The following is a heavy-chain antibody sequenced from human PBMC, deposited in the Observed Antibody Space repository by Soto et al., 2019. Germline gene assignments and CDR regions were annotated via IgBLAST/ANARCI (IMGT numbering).Heavy chain of an antibody. D-gene: IGHD4-17*01. J-gene: IGHJ3*02. CDR1: GGSISSYY. CDR3: ARQDYGGHDAFDI. CDR2: IYYSGST. V-gene: IGHV4-59*08. Sequence: QVQLQESGPGLVKPSETLSLTCTVSGGSISSYYWSWIRQPPGKGLEWIGYIYYSGSTNYNPSLKSRVTISVDTSKNQFSLKLSSVTAADTAVYYCARQDYGGHDAFDIWGQGTMVTVSS.